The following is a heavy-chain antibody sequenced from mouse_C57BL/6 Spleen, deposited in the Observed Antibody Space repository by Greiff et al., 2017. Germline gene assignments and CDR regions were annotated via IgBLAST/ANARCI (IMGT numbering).Heavy chain of an antibody. J-gene: IGHJ2*01. Sequence: QVQLQQSGAELVKPGASVKISCKASGYAFSSYWMNWVKQRPGKGLEWIGQIYPGDGDTNYNGKFTGKATLTADKSSSTAYMQLSSLTSEYSAVYFCARGGDGFYFDYWGQGTTLTVSS. CDR2: IYPGDGDT. CDR3: ARGGDGFYFDY. CDR1: GYAFSSYW. V-gene: IGHV1-80*01. D-gene: IGHD2-3*01.